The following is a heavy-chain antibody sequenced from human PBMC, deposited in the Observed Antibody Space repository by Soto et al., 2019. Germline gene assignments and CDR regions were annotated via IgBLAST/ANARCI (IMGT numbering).Heavy chain of an antibody. D-gene: IGHD2-21*01. Sequence: ASVKVSCKASGYTFTSYDVNWVRQAPGQGLEWMGWMNPISGNTAYADSVKGRFTISRDNSKNTLYLQMNSLRAEDTAVYYCAKATPSRMVVRYMDVWGKGTTVTVSS. CDR2: MNPISGNT. V-gene: IGHV1-8*01. J-gene: IGHJ6*03. CDR3: AKATPSRMVVRYMDV. CDR1: GYTFTSYD.